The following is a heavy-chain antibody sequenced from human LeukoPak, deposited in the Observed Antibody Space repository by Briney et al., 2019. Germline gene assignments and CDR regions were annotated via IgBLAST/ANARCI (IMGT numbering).Heavy chain of an antibody. CDR3: ARCIPTNYDFWSGYSQYYYYYGMDV. D-gene: IGHD3-3*01. Sequence: SETLSLTCTVSGGSVSSGSYYWSWIRQPPGKGLEWIGYIYYSGSTNYNPSLKSRVTISVDTSKNQFSLKLSSVTAADTAVYYCARCIPTNYDFWSGYSQYYYYYGMDVWGQGTTVTVSS. CDR1: GGSVSSGSYY. J-gene: IGHJ6*02. V-gene: IGHV4-61*01. CDR2: IYYSGST.